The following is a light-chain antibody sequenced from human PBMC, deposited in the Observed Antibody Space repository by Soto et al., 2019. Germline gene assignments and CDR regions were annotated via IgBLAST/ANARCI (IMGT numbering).Light chain of an antibody. CDR3: QKYNSAPRT. J-gene: IGKJ1*01. CDR2: GAS. CDR1: QDISNY. Sequence: DIQMTQSPSSLSASVGDRVTITCRASQDISNYLAWYQQKPGKVPKLLIFGASTLQSGVPSRFSGSGSGTDFTLTINNLQPEDVATYYCQKYNSAPRTFGQGTKVDIK. V-gene: IGKV1-27*01.